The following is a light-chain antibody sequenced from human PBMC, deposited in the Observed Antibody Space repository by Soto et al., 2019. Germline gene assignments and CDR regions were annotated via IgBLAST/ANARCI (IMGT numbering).Light chain of an antibody. CDR3: QQRSNGPGIT. V-gene: IGKV3-11*01. CDR2: DAS. CDR1: QSVSSY. Sequence: EIVLTQSPETLSLSPGERATLSCRSSQSVSSYLVWYQQKPGQAPRLLIYDASNRATGIPARFSGSGSGTDFTLTISSLEPEDFAVYYCQQRSNGPGITFGQGTRLEIK. J-gene: IGKJ5*01.